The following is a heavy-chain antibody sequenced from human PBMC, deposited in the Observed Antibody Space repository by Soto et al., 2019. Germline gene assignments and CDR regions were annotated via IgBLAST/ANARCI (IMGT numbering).Heavy chain of an antibody. J-gene: IGHJ4*02. Sequence: QITLKESGPSLVRPTETLTLTCTFSGFSLITGVGVGWVRQPPGKALEWLAVIFWDKNDYYRPSLQTRVTISQDTSEDQVVLTLTNMDPEDIATYFCTHIYGSGSWGGYFHSWGQGTLVTVSS. CDR3: THIYGSGSWGGYFHS. D-gene: IGHD1-26*01. V-gene: IGHV2-5*02. CDR2: IFWDKND. CDR1: GFSLITGVG.